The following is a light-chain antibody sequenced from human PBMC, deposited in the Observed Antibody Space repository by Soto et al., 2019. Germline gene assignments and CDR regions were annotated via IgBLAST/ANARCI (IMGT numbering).Light chain of an antibody. Sequence: QSALTQPASVSGSPGQSVTISCTGPRRDIGDSNFISWYQHSPGKAPRLLIYEVNNRPSGVSKRFSGSKAGNTASLTISGLLDDDEADYFCASFRSGTILVFGSGTKLTVL. J-gene: IGLJ1*01. V-gene: IGLV2-14*01. CDR1: RRDIGDSNF. CDR3: ASFRSGTILV. CDR2: EVN.